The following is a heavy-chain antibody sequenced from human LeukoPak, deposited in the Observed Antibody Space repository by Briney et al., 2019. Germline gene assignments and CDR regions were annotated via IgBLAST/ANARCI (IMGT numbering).Heavy chain of an antibody. J-gene: IGHJ4*02. Sequence: ASVKVSCKASGYTFTGYYMHWLRQAPGQGLEWMGWINPNSGGTNYAQKFQGRVTMTRDTSISTAYMELSRLRSDDTAVYYCARISDVCYDSSGYYCTYFDYWGQGTLVTVSS. D-gene: IGHD3-22*01. CDR2: INPNSGGT. CDR3: ARISDVCYDSSGYYCTYFDY. V-gene: IGHV1-2*02. CDR1: GYTFTGYY.